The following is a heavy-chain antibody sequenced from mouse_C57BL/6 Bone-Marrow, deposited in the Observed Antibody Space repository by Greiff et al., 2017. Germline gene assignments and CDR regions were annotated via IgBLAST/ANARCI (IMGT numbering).Heavy chain of an antibody. CDR2: IDPSDSYT. Sequence: QVQLQQPGAELVRPGTSVKLSCKASGYTFTSYWMHWVKQRPGQGLEWIGVIDPSDSYTNYNQKFKGKATLTVDTSSSTAYMQLSSLTSEDSAVYYCARSTTVVSRYFDYWGQGTTLTVSS. V-gene: IGHV1-59*01. CDR3: ARSTTVVSRYFDY. J-gene: IGHJ2*01. CDR1: GYTFTSYW. D-gene: IGHD1-1*01.